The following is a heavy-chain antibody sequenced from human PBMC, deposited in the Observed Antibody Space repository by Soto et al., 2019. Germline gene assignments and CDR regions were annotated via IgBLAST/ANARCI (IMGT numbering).Heavy chain of an antibody. CDR1: GFTFSSYS. J-gene: IGHJ4*02. CDR3: ARAGIVATIADY. CDR2: ISSSSSYI. V-gene: IGHV3-21*01. Sequence: GGSLRLSCAASGFTFSSYSMNWVRQAPGKGLEWVSSISSSSSYIYYADSVKGRFTISRDNAKNSLYLQMNSLRAEDTAVYYCARAGIVATIADYWGQGTLVTVSS. D-gene: IGHD5-12*01.